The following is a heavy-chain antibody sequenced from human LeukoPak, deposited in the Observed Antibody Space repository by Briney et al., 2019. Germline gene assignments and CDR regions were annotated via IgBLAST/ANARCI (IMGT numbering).Heavy chain of an antibody. CDR3: ARRFAY. V-gene: IGHV3-48*03. J-gene: IGHJ4*02. CDR2: ISPSSGTI. Sequence: NPGGSLRLSCAASGFTFGNFEMNWVRQAPGKGLEWVSYISPSSGTIYYADSVKGRFTISRDKAKNSLFLQMNSLRAEDTALYYCARRFAYWGRGTLVTVSS. CDR1: GFTFGNFE.